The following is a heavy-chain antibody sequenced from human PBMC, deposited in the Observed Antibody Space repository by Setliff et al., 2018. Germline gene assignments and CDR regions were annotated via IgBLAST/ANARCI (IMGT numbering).Heavy chain of an antibody. V-gene: IGHV4-38-2*01. J-gene: IGHJ4*02. CDR3: ATLTGDRGVDY. Sequence: LSLTCAVSGYSISSGYNWGWIRQPPGKGLEWIASIYYRGSTSYNSSLKSRVSISVDTSKNQFSLNLNSVTAADTAVYYCATLTGDRGVDYWGQGTLVTVSS. CDR1: GYSISSGYN. CDR2: IYYRGST. D-gene: IGHD7-27*01.